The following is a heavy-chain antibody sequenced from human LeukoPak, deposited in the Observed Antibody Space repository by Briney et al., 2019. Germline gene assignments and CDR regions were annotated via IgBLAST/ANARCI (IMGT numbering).Heavy chain of an antibody. V-gene: IGHV4-34*01. CDR3: ARSGFGLPAAGEYYFDY. CDR2: INHSGST. Sequence: SETLPLTCAVYGGSFSGYYWSWIRQPPGKGLEWIGEINHSGSTNYNPSLKSRVTISVDTSKNQLSLKLSSVTAADTAVYYCARSGFGLPAAGEYYFDYWGQGTLVTVSS. J-gene: IGHJ4*02. CDR1: GGSFSGYY. D-gene: IGHD2-2*01.